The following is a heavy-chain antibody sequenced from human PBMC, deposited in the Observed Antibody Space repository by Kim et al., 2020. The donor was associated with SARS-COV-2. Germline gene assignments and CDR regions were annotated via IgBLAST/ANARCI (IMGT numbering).Heavy chain of an antibody. J-gene: IGHJ4*02. D-gene: IGHD3-22*01. Sequence: SVKGRFTISRDNSKNTLYLQMNSLRAEDTAVYYCARNYYDSSGYQDGLGYWGQGTLVTVSS. V-gene: IGHV3-30*07. CDR3: ARNYYDSSGYQDGLGY.